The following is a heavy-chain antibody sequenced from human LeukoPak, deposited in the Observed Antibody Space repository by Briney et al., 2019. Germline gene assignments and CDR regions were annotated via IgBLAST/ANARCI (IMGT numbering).Heavy chain of an antibody. D-gene: IGHD2-8*01. CDR1: GLTFNDYY. V-gene: IGHV3-11*04. CDR3: ATQGVLDFDY. J-gene: IGHJ4*02. CDR2: ISSSGSDL. Sequence: GGSLRLSCSVSGLTFNDYYMSWIRQAPGKGLEWISYISSSGSDLYYADSVKGRFTISRDNAKNSLYLQMNSLRAEDTAVYYCATQGVLDFDYWGQGTLVTVSS.